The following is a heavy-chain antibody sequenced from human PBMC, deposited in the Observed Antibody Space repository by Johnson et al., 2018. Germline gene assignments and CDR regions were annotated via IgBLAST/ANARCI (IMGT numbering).Heavy chain of an antibody. V-gene: IGHV1-69*01. CDR2: IIPIFGTA. D-gene: IGHD5-18*01. J-gene: IGHJ4*02. Sequence: QVQLVQSGAEVKKPGSSVKVSCKASGGTFSSYAISWVRQAPGQGLEWMGGIIPIFGTANYAQKFQGRVMITADESTTTAYMELSSLRSEDTAVYYCATRYNYGFWSFDYWGQGTLVTVSS. CDR1: GGTFSSYA. CDR3: ATRYNYGFWSFDY.